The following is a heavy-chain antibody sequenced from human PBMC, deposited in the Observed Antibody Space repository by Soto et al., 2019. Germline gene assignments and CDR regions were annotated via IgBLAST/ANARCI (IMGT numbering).Heavy chain of an antibody. V-gene: IGHV1-69*01. Sequence: QAQVVQSGAEVRKPGSSVKLSCKASEGTFNSYAIAWVRQAPGQGLEWMGGIIPYYNTLNYAQKFQDRVTITADDSTNTVYMELSSRRSDDTAVYFCASGASRWYPDVVDSWAQGTLVTVSS. CDR1: EGTFNSYA. CDR2: IIPYYNTL. D-gene: IGHD6-13*01. CDR3: ASGASRWYPDVVDS. J-gene: IGHJ4*02.